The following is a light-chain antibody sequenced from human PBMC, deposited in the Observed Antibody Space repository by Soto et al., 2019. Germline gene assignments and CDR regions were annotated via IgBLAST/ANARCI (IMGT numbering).Light chain of an antibody. CDR2: EVN. CDR1: SSDIGGHDF. CDR3: MSHRSGDTLV. Sequence: QSALTQPASVSGSPGQSITISCTGTSSDIGGHDFLSWYQQHPGKAPKLIICEVNNRPSGVSNRFSASKSGNTASLTISGLQTEDEADYYCMSHRSGDTLVFGTGTKLTVL. J-gene: IGLJ1*01. V-gene: IGLV2-14*01.